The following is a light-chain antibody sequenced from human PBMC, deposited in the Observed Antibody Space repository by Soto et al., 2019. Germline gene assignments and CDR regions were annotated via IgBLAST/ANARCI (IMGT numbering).Light chain of an antibody. V-gene: IGLV2-23*03. CDR1: RSDVGSYNL. Sequence: QSALTQPASVSGSPGQSITISCTGTRSDVGSYNLVSWYQQHPGKAPKLMIYEGSKRPSGVSNRFSGSKSGNTASLTISGLQAEDEADYYCRSYAGSSAFVIFGGGTKLTVL. J-gene: IGLJ2*01. CDR2: EGS. CDR3: RSYAGSSAFVI.